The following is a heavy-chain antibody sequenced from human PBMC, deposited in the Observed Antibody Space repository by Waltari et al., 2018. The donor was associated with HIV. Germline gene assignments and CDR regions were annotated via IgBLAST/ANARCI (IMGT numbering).Heavy chain of an antibody. D-gene: IGHD7-27*01. J-gene: IGHJ4*02. CDR3: VRALGDY. CDR1: GFTFSNFG. CDR2: ISNDGSKK. V-gene: IGHV3-30-3*01. Sequence: QVQLVESGGGVVQPGKSLRLPCAASGFTFSNFGMHWVRQAPGKGLEWVELISNDGSKKYYADSVKGRFTISRANSKNTLYLQMNSLRPDDTAVYYCVRALGDYWGQGTLVTISS.